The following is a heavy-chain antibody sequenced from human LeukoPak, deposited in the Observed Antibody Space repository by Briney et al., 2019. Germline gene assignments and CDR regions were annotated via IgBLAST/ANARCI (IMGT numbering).Heavy chain of an antibody. CDR2: IYYSGST. J-gene: IGHJ6*03. CDR3: ARGADLEMATITDYYYIDV. Sequence: SETLSLTCTVSGGSISSYYWSWIRQPPGKGLEWIGYIYYSGSTNYNPSLKSRVTISVDTSKNQFSLKLSSVTAADTAVYYCARGADLEMATITDYYYIDVWGKGTTVTVSS. D-gene: IGHD5-24*01. V-gene: IGHV4-59*01. CDR1: GGSISSYY.